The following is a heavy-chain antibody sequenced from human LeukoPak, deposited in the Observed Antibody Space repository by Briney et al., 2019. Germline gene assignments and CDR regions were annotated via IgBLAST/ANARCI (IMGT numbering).Heavy chain of an antibody. D-gene: IGHD3-22*01. V-gene: IGHV4-38-2*02. CDR3: ARLKYYYDSSGSRAEYFQH. CDR2: FYHGGST. Sequence: ASETLSLTCTVSGYSISTGYYWDWIRQPPGKGLEWIGTFYHGGSTYYNPSLKSRVTISADTSKNQFSLKLSSVTAADTAVYYCARLKYYYDSSGSRAEYFQHWGQGTLVTASS. CDR1: GYSISTGYY. J-gene: IGHJ1*01.